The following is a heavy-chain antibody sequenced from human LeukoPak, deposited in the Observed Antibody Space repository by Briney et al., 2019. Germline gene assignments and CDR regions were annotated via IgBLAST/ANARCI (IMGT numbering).Heavy chain of an antibody. J-gene: IGHJ4*02. V-gene: IGHV3-23*01. CDR1: GFTLSSYA. D-gene: IGHD3/OR15-3a*01. Sequence: PGGSLRLSCAASGFTLSSYAMTWVRQAPGKGLEWVSAIASGGSTYYADSVKGRFTISRDNSKNTLYLQMNGLRVEDTAVYYCTRGSSRTGYNCWGQGVLVTVSS. CDR2: IASGGST. CDR3: TRGSSRTGYNC.